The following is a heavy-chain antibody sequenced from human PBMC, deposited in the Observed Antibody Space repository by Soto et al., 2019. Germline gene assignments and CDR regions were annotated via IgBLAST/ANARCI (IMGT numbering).Heavy chain of an antibody. J-gene: IGHJ4*02. V-gene: IGHV3-74*01. CDR3: ARGPRGVYGNDY. D-gene: IGHD2-8*02. CDR2: INMDGSST. CDR1: GFTFSNDW. Sequence: EVQLVESGGGLVQPGGSLRLSCAASGFTFSNDWMHWVRQAAGKGLVWVSRINMDGSSTNYADSVKGRFTISRDNAKNTLYLQINSLRADDTAIYFCARGPRGVYGNDYWGQGTLVTVSS.